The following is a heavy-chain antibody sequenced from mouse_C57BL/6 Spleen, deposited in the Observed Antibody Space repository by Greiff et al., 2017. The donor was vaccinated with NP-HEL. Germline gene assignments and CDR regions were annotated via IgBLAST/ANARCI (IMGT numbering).Heavy chain of an antibody. V-gene: IGHV1-55*01. CDR2: IYPGSGST. D-gene: IGHD1-1*01. CDR1: GYTFTSYW. Sequence: QVQLQQPGAELVKPGASVKMSCKASGYTFTSYWITWVKQRPGQGLEWIGDIYPGSGSTNYNEKFKSKATLTADKSSSTAYMELRSLTSEDSAVYFCARVQGFTTVVATGYFDYWGQGTTLTVSS. CDR3: ARVQGFTTVVATGYFDY. J-gene: IGHJ2*01.